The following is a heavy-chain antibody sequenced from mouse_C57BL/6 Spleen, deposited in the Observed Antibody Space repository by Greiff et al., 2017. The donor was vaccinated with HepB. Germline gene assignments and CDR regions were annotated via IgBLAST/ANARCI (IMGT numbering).Heavy chain of an antibody. V-gene: IGHV1-18*01. D-gene: IGHD2-4*01. CDR1: GYTFTDYN. Sequence: EVQLQQSGPELVKPGASVKIPCKASGYTFTDYNMDWVKQSHGKSLEWIGDINPNNGGTIYNQKFKGKATLTVAKSSSAAYMELRSLTSEDTAVYYCARLGDYDGAWFAYWGQGTLVTVSA. J-gene: IGHJ3*01. CDR2: INPNNGGT. CDR3: ARLGDYDGAWFAY.